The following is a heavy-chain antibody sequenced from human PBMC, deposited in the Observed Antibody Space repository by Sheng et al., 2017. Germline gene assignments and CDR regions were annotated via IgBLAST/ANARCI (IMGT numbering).Heavy chain of an antibody. V-gene: IGHV1-69*11. CDR2: IVVTLQKT. Sequence: VQLVQSGAEVKKAGASVKVSCKASGDTFRSYVIAWVRQAPGQRLEWMGRIVVTLQKTHYAEKFQGRVAISADEGTNTAYMELISLTSDDTAVYYCARDLRGMSNHFDNWGQGTLVTVSS. J-gene: IGHJ4*02. D-gene: IGHD6-13*01. CDR1: GDTFRSYV. CDR3: ARDLRGMSNHFDN.